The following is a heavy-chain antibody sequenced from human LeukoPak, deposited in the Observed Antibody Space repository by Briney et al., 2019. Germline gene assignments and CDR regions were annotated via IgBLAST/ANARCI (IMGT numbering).Heavy chain of an antibody. CDR3: ARYQTPIAAAGSRYAFDI. CDR1: GDSMRSFY. CDR2: IHTSGTT. D-gene: IGHD6-13*01. Sequence: SETLSLTCTVSGDSMRSFYWSFIRQPAGKGLEWIGRIHTSGTTWYNASLKSRVAMSVDTSKNQFSLKLSSVTAADTAVYYCARYQTPIAAAGSRYAFDIWGQGTMVTVSS. J-gene: IGHJ3*02. V-gene: IGHV4-4*07.